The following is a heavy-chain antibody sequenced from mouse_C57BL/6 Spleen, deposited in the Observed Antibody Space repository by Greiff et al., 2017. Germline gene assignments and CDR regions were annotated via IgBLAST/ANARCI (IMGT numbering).Heavy chain of an antibody. CDR2: ISDGGSYT. CDR3: ARVPLYYGNDDWYFEV. CDR1: GFTFSSYA. D-gene: IGHD2-2*01. V-gene: IGHV5-4*01. J-gene: IGHJ1*03. Sequence: EVQLVESGGGLVKPGGSLKLSCAASGFTFSSYAMSWVRQTPEKRLEWVATISDGGSYTYYPDNVKGRFTISRDHAKNNLDLQMSHLKSEDTAMYYCARVPLYYGNDDWYFEVWGTETTVTVSS.